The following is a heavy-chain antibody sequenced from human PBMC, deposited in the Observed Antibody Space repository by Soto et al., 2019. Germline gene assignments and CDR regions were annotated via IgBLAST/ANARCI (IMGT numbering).Heavy chain of an antibody. CDR2: IYYSGST. CDR3: ARGLIVATMGFGY. J-gene: IGHJ4*02. V-gene: IGHV4-59*01. Sequence: SETLSLTCTVSGGSISSYYWSWIRQPPGKGLEWIGYIYYSGSTNYNPSLKSRVTISVDTSKNQFSLKLSSVTAADTAVYYCARGLIVATMGFGYWGQGTLVTVSS. CDR1: GGSISSYY. D-gene: IGHD5-12*01.